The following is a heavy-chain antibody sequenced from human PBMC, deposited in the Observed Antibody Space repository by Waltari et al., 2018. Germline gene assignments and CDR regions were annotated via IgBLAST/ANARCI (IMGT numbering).Heavy chain of an antibody. CDR2: INRSGST. J-gene: IGHJ4*02. CDR1: DDSFSKYY. Sequence: TCEVFDDSFSKYYWVWIRQSPGKGLEWIGEINRSGSTNYNPSLKGRVTISLDMSKKQVSLRVTSVTAADTAVYYCAREYSSFEPIFDYWGRGTLVTVSS. CDR3: AREYSSFEPIFDY. D-gene: IGHD5-12*01. V-gene: IGHV4-34*01.